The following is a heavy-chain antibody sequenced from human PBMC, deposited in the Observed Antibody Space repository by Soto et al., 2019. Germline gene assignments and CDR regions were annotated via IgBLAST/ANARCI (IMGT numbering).Heavy chain of an antibody. J-gene: IGHJ6*02. Sequence: PGGSLRLSCAASGFTFSSYAMHWVRQAPGKGLERVAVISYDGSNKYYADSVKGRFTISRDNSKNTLYLQMNSLRAEDTAVYYCARVGLPQYYYYGMDVWGQGTTVTVSS. CDR3: ARVGLPQYYYYGMDV. CDR2: ISYDGSNK. CDR1: GFTFSSYA. V-gene: IGHV3-30-3*01. D-gene: IGHD5-12*01.